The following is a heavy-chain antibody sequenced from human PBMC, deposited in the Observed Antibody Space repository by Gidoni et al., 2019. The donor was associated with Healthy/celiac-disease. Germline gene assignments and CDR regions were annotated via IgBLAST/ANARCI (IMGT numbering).Heavy chain of an antibody. CDR2: IYSGGST. CDR3: AREGVADSSGWPLDY. Sequence: EVQLVESGGGVVQPGGSLSLACSASGFTLSSNYMSWGRKAPGKGLEWVSVIYSGGSTYYADSVKGRFTISRDNSKNTLYLQMNSLRAEDTAVYYCAREGVADSSGWPLDYWGQGTLVTVSS. D-gene: IGHD6-19*01. CDR1: GFTLSSNY. V-gene: IGHV3-66*02. J-gene: IGHJ4*02.